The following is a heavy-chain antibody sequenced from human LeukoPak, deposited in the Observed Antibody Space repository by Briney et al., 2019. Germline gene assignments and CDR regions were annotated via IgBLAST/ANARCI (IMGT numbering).Heavy chain of an antibody. Sequence: TSETLSLTCTVSGGSISSYYWSWIRQPAGKGLEWIGRIYTSGSTNYNPSLKSRVTMSVDTSKNQFSLRLSSVTAADTAMYYCAREAGNTQYFDYWGQGTLVTVSS. CDR1: GGSISSYY. CDR3: AREAGNTQYFDY. CDR2: IYTSGST. V-gene: IGHV4-4*07. D-gene: IGHD1-1*01. J-gene: IGHJ4*02.